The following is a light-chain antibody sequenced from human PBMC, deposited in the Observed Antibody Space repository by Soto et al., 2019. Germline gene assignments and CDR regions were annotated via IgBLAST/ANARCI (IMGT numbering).Light chain of an antibody. V-gene: IGKV3-20*01. CDR2: GAS. J-gene: IGKJ4*01. CDR3: QQYGSSPLT. CDR1: QSVSSY. Sequence: QNTLSLSPRDRATPSFRASQSVSSYLAWYQQKPGQAPRLLIYGASSRATGIPDRFSGSGSGPDFTLTISRLEPEDFAVYYCQQYGSSPLTFGGRSKVDVK.